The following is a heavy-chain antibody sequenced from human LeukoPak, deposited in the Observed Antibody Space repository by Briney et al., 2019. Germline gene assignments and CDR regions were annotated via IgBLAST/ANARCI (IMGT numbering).Heavy chain of an antibody. D-gene: IGHD5-18*01. CDR1: GGSFSGYY. CDR2: INHSGST. CDR3: ARGETGYSYVFDY. Sequence: SETLSLTCAVYGGSFSGYYWSWIRQPPGKGLEWIGEINHSGSTNYNPSLKSRVTISVDTSKNQFSLKLSSVTAADTAVYYCARGETGYSYVFDYRGQGTLVTVSS. J-gene: IGHJ4*02. V-gene: IGHV4-34*01.